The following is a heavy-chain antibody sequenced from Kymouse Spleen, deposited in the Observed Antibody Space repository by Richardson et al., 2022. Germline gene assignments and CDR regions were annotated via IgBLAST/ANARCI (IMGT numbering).Heavy chain of an antibody. Sequence: QVQLVQSGAEVKKPGASVKVSCKASGYTFTSYAMHWVRQAPGQRLEWMGWINAGNGNTKYSQKFQGRVTITRDTSASTAYMELSSLRSEDTAVYYCARGLGYCTNGVCFPYYYYGMDVWGQGTTVTVSS. J-gene: IGHJ6*02. D-gene: IGHD2-8*01. CDR1: GYTFTSYA. CDR3: ARGLGYCTNGVCFPYYYYGMDV. CDR2: INAGNGNT. V-gene: IGHV1-3*01.